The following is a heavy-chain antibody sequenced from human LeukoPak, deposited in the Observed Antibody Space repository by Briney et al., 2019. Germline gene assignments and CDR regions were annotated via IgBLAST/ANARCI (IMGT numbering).Heavy chain of an antibody. V-gene: IGHV3-30*02. CDR3: ARDPTIFGVPLGWFDP. Sequence: GGSLRLSCAASGFTFSNYGMHWVRQAPGKGLEWVAFIRYDGSNTYYADSVKGRFTISRDNAKNSLYLQMNSLRAEDTAVYYCARDPTIFGVPLGWFDPWGQGTLVTVSS. CDR2: IRYDGSNT. J-gene: IGHJ5*02. CDR1: GFTFSNYG. D-gene: IGHD3-3*01.